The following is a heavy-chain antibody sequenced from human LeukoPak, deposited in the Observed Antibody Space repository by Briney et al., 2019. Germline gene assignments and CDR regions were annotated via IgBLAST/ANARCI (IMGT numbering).Heavy chain of an antibody. Sequence: SETLSLTCTVSGGSISSSSYYWSWIRQPPGKGLEWIGYIYYSGSTNYNPSLKSRVTISLDTSKNQFSLKLSSVTAADTAVYYCARDGGLTFDYWGQGTLVPVSS. CDR3: ARDGGLTFDY. D-gene: IGHD3-22*01. CDR2: IYYSGST. V-gene: IGHV4-61*01. CDR1: GGSISSSSYY. J-gene: IGHJ4*02.